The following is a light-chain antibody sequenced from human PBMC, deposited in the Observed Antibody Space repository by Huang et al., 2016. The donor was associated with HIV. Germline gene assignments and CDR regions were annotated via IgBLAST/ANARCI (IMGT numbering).Light chain of an antibody. J-gene: IGKJ3*01. Sequence: DIQVTQSPSSLSASVGDRVTITCRPSHNINTYLNWYQHKPGKAPKLLIYAASNLQSGVPSRFSGDGSGTDFTLTIRRLERDDFATYFCQQSYNSPFTFGPGTKVHI. V-gene: IGKV1-39*01. CDR3: QQSYNSPFT. CDR2: AAS. CDR1: HNINTY.